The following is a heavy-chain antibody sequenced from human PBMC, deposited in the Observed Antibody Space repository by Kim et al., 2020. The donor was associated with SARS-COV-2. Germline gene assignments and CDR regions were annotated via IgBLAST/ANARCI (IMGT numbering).Heavy chain of an antibody. Sequence: FQGRVTITADESTSTAYMELRSLRSEDSAVYYCAREGVGSYLGGSDAFDIWGQGTMVTVSS. CDR3: AREGVGSYLGGSDAFDI. D-gene: IGHD1-26*01. V-gene: IGHV1-69*01. J-gene: IGHJ3*02.